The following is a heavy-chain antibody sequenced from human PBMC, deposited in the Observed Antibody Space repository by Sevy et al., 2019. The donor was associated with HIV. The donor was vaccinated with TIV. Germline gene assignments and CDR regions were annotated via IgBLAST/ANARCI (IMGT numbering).Heavy chain of an antibody. CDR2: ISYDGSNK. D-gene: IGHD2-2*01. CDR1: GFTFSNYD. V-gene: IGHV3-30*18. CDR3: AKGPHSTTSNPGEYYYYYGMDV. J-gene: IGHJ6*02. Sequence: GGSLRLSCAASGFTFSNYDMHWVRQAPGKGLEWVALISYDGSNKYYADSVKGRFTISRDNSKNTLYLQMSSLRAEDTAVYYCAKGPHSTTSNPGEYYYYYGMDVWGQGTTVTVSS.